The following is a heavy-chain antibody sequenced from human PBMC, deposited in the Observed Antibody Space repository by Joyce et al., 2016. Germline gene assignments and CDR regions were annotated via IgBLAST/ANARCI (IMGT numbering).Heavy chain of an antibody. D-gene: IGHD5-12*01. J-gene: IGHJ4*02. CDR1: GYSFTGYH. CDR2: SNPAKGRA. V-gene: IGHV1-2*04. Sequence: QLQLVQSGAEVKKPGASVKVSCKTSGYSFTGYHVYWVRQAPGQGRECMGGSNPAKGRATYAQKCQGWVAMTRDTTITTAYLEINRLKSVDTGIYYCARGTDTGFVDYWGQGTLLTVYS. CDR3: ARGTDTGFVDY.